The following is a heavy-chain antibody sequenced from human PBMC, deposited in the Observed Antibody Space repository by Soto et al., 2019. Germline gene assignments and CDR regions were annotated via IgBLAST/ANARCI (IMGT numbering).Heavy chain of an antibody. CDR3: AKDAPGSGWLSDY. D-gene: IGHD3-22*01. CDR1: GGAISSYA. J-gene: IGHJ4*02. CDR2: IIPIFGTA. Sequence: ASVKVCCKASGGAISSYAISWVRQATGQGLEWMGGIIPIFGTANYAQKFQGRFTISRDNSKNTLYLEMNSLRAEDTAVYYCAKDAPGSGWLSDYWGQGTLVTVSS. V-gene: IGHV1-69*05.